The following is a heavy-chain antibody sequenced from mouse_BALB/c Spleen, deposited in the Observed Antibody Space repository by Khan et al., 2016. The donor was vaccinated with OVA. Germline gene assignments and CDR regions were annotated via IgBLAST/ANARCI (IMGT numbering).Heavy chain of an antibody. D-gene: IGHD1-2*01. Sequence: QLEESGPGLVKPSQSLSLTCTVTGYSITSGYGWNWLRQFPGNKLEWMGYISYSGSTNYNPSLKSRISITRDTSKNQFFLQLNSVTTEDTATXYCARTARIKYWGQGTTLTVSS. J-gene: IGHJ2*01. CDR2: ISYSGST. V-gene: IGHV3-2*02. CDR1: GYSITSGYG. CDR3: ARTARIKY.